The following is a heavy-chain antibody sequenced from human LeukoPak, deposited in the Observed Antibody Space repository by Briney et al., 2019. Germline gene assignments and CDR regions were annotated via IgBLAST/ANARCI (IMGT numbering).Heavy chain of an antibody. D-gene: IGHD6-13*01. CDR2: IWYGGSNK. CDR1: GLTFSSYR. V-gene: IGHV3-33*08. J-gene: IGHJ5*02. Sequence: GGSLRLSCAASGLTFSSYRMHWVRQAPGKGLEWVAVIWYGGSNKYYADSVKGRFTISRDNSKNTLYLQMNSLRAEDTAVYYCARGGGYSSSWYLGVGGVQSWFDPWGQGTLVTVSS. CDR3: ARGGGYSSSWYLGVGGVQSWFDP.